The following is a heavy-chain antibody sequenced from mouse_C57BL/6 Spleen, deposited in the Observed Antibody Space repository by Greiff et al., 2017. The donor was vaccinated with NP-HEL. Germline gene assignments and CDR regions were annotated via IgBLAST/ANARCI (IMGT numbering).Heavy chain of an antibody. CDR2: ISDGGSYT. V-gene: IGHV5-4*01. CDR3: ARDLYYGSSYRYFDV. D-gene: IGHD1-1*01. Sequence: EVQGVESGGGLVKPGGSLKLSCAASGFTFSSYAMSWVRQTPEKRLEWVATISDGGSYTYYPDNVKGRFTISRDNAKNNLYLQMSHLKSEDTAMYYCARDLYYGSSYRYFDVWGTGTTVTVSS. J-gene: IGHJ1*03. CDR1: GFTFSSYA.